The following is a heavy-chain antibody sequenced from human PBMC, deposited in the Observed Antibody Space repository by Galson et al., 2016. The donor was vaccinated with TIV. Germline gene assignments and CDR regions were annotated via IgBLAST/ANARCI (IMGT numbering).Heavy chain of an antibody. D-gene: IGHD4-17*01. V-gene: IGHV3-23*01. Sequence: SLRLSCAASGFTFSKYAMIWVRQAPGKGLEWVSAVHAGGGGASYSDSVKGRFTISRDNSRNTLFPQMSSLTVEDTAVYFCARDPNGDWIGAFDFWGRGIMVTVSS. CDR2: VHAGGGGA. CDR3: ARDPNGDWIGAFDF. J-gene: IGHJ3*01. CDR1: GFTFSKYA.